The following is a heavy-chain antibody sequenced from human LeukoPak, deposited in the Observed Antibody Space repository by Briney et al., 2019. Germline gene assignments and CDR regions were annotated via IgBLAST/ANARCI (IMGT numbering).Heavy chain of an antibody. V-gene: IGHV3-23*01. CDR2: ISGSGDRT. D-gene: IGHD2-21*02. J-gene: IGHJ5*02. CDR1: GFTFSSYA. Sequence: GGSLRLSCAASGFTFSSYAMNWVRQAPGKGLEWVSFISGSGDRTYYADSVKGRFTISRDNSKNTLYLQMNSLRAEDTAVYYCAKDSLAYCGGDCPNWFDPWGQGTLVTVSS. CDR3: AKDSLAYCGGDCPNWFDP.